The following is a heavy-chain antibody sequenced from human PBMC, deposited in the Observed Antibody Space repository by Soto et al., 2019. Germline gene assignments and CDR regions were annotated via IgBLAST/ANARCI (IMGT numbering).Heavy chain of an antibody. CDR1: GGTFSSYA. CDR3: AGGTTVTTSIY. CDR2: IIPIFGTA. J-gene: IGHJ4*02. V-gene: IGHV1-69*13. D-gene: IGHD4-4*01. Sequence: AASVNVSCKASGGTFSSYAIRWVRQAPGQGLEWMGGIIPIFGTANYAQKFQGRVTITADESTSTAYMELSSLRSEDTAVYYCAGGTTVTTSIYWGQGTLVTVSS.